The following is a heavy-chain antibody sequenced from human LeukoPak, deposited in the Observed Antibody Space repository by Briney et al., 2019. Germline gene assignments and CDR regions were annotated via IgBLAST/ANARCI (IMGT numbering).Heavy chain of an antibody. CDR1: GYTFTSYA. J-gene: IGHJ3*02. Sequence: ASVKVSCKASGYTFTSYATHWVRQAPGQRLEWMGWNNAGNGNTKYSQKFQGRVTITRDTSASTAYMELSSLRSEDTAVYYCARDLYGDDALDIRGQGTMVTVSS. CDR2: NNAGNGNT. CDR3: ARDLYGDDALDI. V-gene: IGHV1-3*01. D-gene: IGHD2/OR15-2a*01.